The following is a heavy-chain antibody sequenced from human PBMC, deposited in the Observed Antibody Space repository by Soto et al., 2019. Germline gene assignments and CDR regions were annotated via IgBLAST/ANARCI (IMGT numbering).Heavy chain of an antibody. CDR3: AREVSTANY. J-gene: IGHJ4*02. CDR1: GFTFSSNS. CDR2: IDSRGGTI. Sequence: PGGSLRLSCAASGFTFSSNSMNWVRQAPGKGLEWVAYIDSRGGTIYYADSVKGRFTISRDNAKNSLYLQMSSLRDEDTAVYYCAREVSTANYWGQGTLVTVSS. V-gene: IGHV3-48*02. D-gene: IGHD2-8*01.